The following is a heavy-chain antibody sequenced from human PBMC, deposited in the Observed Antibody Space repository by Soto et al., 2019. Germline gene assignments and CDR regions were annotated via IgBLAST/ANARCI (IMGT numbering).Heavy chain of an antibody. Sequence: SETLSLTCTVSGGSVSSGSYYWSWIRQPPGKGLEWIGYIYYSGSTNYNPSLKSRVTISVDTSKNQFSLKLSSVTAADTAVYYCARATMVRGEAAYGMDVWGQGTTVTVSS. CDR2: IYYSGST. D-gene: IGHD3-10*01. CDR1: GGSVSSGSYY. J-gene: IGHJ6*02. V-gene: IGHV4-61*01. CDR3: ARATMVRGEAAYGMDV.